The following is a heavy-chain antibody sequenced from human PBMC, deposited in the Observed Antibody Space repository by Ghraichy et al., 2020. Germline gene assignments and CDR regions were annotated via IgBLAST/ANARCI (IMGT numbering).Heavy chain of an antibody. J-gene: IGHJ6*02. D-gene: IGHD2-15*01. Sequence: SQTLSLTCAVYGGSFSGYFWSWIRQPPGKGLEWIGEINHSGSTNYNPSLKSRVTISVDTSKNQFSLKLSSVTAADTAVYYCASQPRDCSGGSCYSGLDYYYAMDVWGQGTTVTVSS. V-gene: IGHV4-34*01. CDR1: GGSFSGYF. CDR2: INHSGST. CDR3: ASQPRDCSGGSCYSGLDYYYAMDV.